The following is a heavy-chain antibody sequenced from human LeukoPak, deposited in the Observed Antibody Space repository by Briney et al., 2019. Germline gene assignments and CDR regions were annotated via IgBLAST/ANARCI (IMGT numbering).Heavy chain of an antibody. CDR2: IYYSGST. D-gene: IGHD3-9*01. CDR1: GGSISSYY. J-gene: IGHJ4*02. Sequence: SETLSLTCTVSGGSISSYYWSWIRQPPGKGLEWIGYIYYSGSTNYNPSLKSRVTISVDTSKNQFSLKLSSVTAADTAVYYCARGRLLFPRHFDWLRGYYFDYWGQGTLVTVSS. CDR3: ARGRLLFPRHFDWLRGYYFDY. V-gene: IGHV4-59*12.